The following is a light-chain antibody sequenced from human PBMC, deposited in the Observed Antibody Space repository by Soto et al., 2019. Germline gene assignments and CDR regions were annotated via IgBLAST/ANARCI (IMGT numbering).Light chain of an antibody. CDR1: QSIGTY. J-gene: IGKJ2*01. CDR3: QQSYSTPPDT. V-gene: IGKV1-39*01. Sequence: DIQMTQSPSSLSASVGDRVTITCRASQSIGTYLNWYQKKPGKAPKLLIHAASSLHSGVPSRFSGSGSGTDFTLTISSLQPEDFATDYCQQSYSTPPDTFGQGTKLEIK. CDR2: AAS.